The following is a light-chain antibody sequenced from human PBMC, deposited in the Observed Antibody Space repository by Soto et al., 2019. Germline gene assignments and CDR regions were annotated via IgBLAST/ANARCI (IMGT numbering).Light chain of an antibody. CDR2: DAA. J-gene: IGKJ5*01. CDR1: QSVSSY. Sequence: EIVLTPSPGTLSLSPGERATLSCRASQSVSSYYLVWYQQRPGQPPRLLIHDAAHRAAGIPARFSGSGFGTDFTLTISSLEPEDAAVYYCQQRSNWPPITFGQGTRLEI. V-gene: IGKV3-11*01. CDR3: QQRSNWPPIT.